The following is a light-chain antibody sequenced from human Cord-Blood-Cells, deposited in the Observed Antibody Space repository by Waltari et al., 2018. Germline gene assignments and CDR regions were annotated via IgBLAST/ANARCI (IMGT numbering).Light chain of an antibody. Sequence: QSALTQPPSASGSPGQSVTISCPGTSSDVGGYNSVSWYQQHPGKAPKLMIYEVSKRPSRVPDRFSGAKSGNTASLTVSGLQAEDEADYYCSSYAGSNKVFGGGTKLTVL. V-gene: IGLV2-8*01. CDR1: SSDVGGYNS. CDR2: EVS. J-gene: IGLJ3*02. CDR3: SSYAGSNKV.